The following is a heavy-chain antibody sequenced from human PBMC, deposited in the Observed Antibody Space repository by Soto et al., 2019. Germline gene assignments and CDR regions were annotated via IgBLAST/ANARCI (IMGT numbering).Heavy chain of an antibody. CDR2: ISVSGSA. V-gene: IGHV4-39*01. D-gene: IGHD2-8*01. CDR1: GGSISSGDSY. J-gene: IGHJ4*02. Sequence: QLQLQESGPGLAKPSEALSLTCTVSGGSISSGDSYWAWIRQPPGKGLEWIGTISVSGSAYYNPSLKSRVTISADTSKNQFSLRLSSVTASDTAIYYCAITFCTTAGCKKTVFDYWGQGALVTVSS. CDR3: AITFCTTAGCKKTVFDY.